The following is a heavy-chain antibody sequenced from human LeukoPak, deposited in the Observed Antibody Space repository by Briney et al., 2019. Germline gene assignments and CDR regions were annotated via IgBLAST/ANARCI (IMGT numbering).Heavy chain of an antibody. CDR3: ARTRGWLFDY. CDR1: GGSISSGGYS. CDR2: IYHSGST. D-gene: IGHD5-12*01. J-gene: IGHJ4*02. V-gene: IGHV4-30-2*06. Sequence: SETLSLTCAVSGGSISSGGYSWSWIRQSPGKGLEWIGYIYHSGSTYYNPSLKSRVTISVDRSKNQFSLKLSSVTAADTAVYYCARTRGWLFDYWGQGTLVTVSS.